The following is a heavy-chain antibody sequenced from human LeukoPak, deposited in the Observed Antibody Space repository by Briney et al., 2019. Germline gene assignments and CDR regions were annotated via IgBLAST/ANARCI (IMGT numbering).Heavy chain of an antibody. CDR2: IYYSGST. J-gene: IGHJ5*02. CDR3: ARQGGTLNWFDP. Sequence: SETLSLTCTVSGGSISSSSYYWGWIRQPPGKGLEWIGSIYYSGSTYYNPSLKSRVTISVDTSKNQFSLKLSSVTAADTAVYYCARQGGTLNWFDPWGQGTLVTVSS. CDR1: GGSISSSSYY. V-gene: IGHV4-39*01. D-gene: IGHD1-7*01.